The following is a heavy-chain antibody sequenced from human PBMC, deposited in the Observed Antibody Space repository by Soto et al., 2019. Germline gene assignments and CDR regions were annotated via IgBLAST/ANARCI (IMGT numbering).Heavy chain of an antibody. D-gene: IGHD3-22*01. CDR3: TTDTLSLLGIVVVITRGYYYYYGMDV. V-gene: IGHV3-15*07. CDR1: GFTFSNAW. CDR2: IKSKTDGGTT. Sequence: PGGSLRLSCAASGFTFSNAWMNWVRQAPGKGLEWVGRIKSKTDGGTTDYAAPVKGRFTISRDDSKNTLYLQMNSLKTEDTAVYYCTTDTLSLLGIVVVITRGYYYYYGMDVWGQGTTVTVSS. J-gene: IGHJ6*02.